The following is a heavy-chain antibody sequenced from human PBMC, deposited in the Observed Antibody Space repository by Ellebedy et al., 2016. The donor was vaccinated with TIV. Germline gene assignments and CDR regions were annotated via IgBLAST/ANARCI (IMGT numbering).Heavy chain of an antibody. D-gene: IGHD3-10*01. CDR1: GYTFTSYY. Sequence: AASVKVSCKASGYTFTSYYMHWVRQAPGQGLEWMGIINPSGGSTSYAQKLQGRVTMTRDTSTSTAYMELSSLRSEDTAVYYCARDITPSISVYGSGSSFGYWGQGTLVTVSS. V-gene: IGHV1-46*04. CDR2: INPSGGST. CDR3: ARDITPSISVYGSGSSFGY. J-gene: IGHJ4*02.